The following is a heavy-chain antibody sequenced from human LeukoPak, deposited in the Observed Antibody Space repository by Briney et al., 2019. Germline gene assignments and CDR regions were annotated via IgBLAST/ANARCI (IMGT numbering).Heavy chain of an antibody. CDR2: IYYSGST. CDR3: ARLPSGTLNPPFDY. Sequence: SETLSLTCTVSGGSIYNHYWSWIRQPPGKGLESIGYIYYSGSTIYNPSLKSRVTISVDTSKNQFSLKLTSVTVADTAVYYCARLPSGTLNPPFDYWGQGSLVTVSS. D-gene: IGHD3-10*01. V-gene: IGHV4-59*08. J-gene: IGHJ4*02. CDR1: GGSIYNHY.